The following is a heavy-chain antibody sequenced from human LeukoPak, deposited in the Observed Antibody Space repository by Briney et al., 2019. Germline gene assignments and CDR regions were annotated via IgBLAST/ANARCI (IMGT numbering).Heavy chain of an antibody. CDR3: AKDRGGPAAFDI. D-gene: IGHD3-16*01. V-gene: IGHV3-30*02. CDR2: IEYDGTKE. Sequence: GGSLRLSCAASGFTFNNYGIHWVRQAPGKGLEWVAFIEYDGTKEYFADSVKGRFTISRDNSKSTVYLQMNSLRAEDTAVYYCAKDRGGPAAFDIWGQGTMVTVSS. CDR1: GFTFNNYG. J-gene: IGHJ3*02.